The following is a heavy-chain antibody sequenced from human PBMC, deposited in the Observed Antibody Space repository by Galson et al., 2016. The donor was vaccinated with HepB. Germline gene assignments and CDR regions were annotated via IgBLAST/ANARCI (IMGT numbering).Heavy chain of an antibody. CDR3: AREHTAMHNGRYYYYGMDI. V-gene: IGHV4-4*02. Sequence: SETLSLTCAVSGGSITNSAWWSWVRQPPGKGLEWIGEISHSETTYYNASLKSRVTISGDTSRDQFSLKLRYLTATDTAVYYCAREHTAMHNGRYYYYGMDIWGQGTTVTVSS. J-gene: IGHJ6*02. CDR2: ISHSETT. CDR1: GGSITNSAW. D-gene: IGHD5-18*01.